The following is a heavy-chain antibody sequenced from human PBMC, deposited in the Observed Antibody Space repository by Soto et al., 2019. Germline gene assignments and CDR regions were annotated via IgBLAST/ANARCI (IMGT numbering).Heavy chain of an antibody. Sequence: SATLSLTCAVSGGSISSGGYSWSWIRQPPGKGLEWIGYIYHSGSTYYNPSLKSRVTISVDRSKNQFSLKLSSVTAADTAVYYCARRRRAGLLSGNWFSPCGKGNLVRVYS. CDR1: GGSISSGGYS. CDR3: ARRRRAGLLSGNWFSP. V-gene: IGHV4-30-2*01. J-gene: IGHJ5*02. D-gene: IGHD2-8*01. CDR2: IYHSGST.